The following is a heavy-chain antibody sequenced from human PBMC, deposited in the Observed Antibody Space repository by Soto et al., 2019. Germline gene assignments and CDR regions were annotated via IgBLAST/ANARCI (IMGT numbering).Heavy chain of an antibody. J-gene: IGHJ3*02. D-gene: IGHD2-2*01. CDR3: ATFIVVVPAATWSAFDI. Sequence: APVKVSCKVSGYTLTELSMYWVRQAPGKGLEWMGGFDPEDGETIYAQKFQGRVTMTEDTSTDTAYMELSSLRSEDTAVYYCATFIVVVPAATWSAFDIWGQGTMVTVSS. CDR2: FDPEDGET. V-gene: IGHV1-24*01. CDR1: GYTLTELS.